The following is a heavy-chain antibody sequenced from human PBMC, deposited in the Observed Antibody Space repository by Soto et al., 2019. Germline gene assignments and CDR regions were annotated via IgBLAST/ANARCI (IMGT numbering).Heavy chain of an antibody. D-gene: IGHD3-3*01. CDR2: ISYSGNT. Sequence: QVQLQESGPGLVKPSQTLSLTCTVSGGSISSDDYYWSWVRQPPGKGLEWIGYISYSGNTHYNPSLKSRVTVSLDTSNNHFSLKLSSVTAADTAVYYCARDPLNSIFGVITPYGMDVWGQGTTVTVSS. CDR1: GGSISSDDYY. CDR3: ARDPLNSIFGVITPYGMDV. J-gene: IGHJ6*02. V-gene: IGHV4-30-4*01.